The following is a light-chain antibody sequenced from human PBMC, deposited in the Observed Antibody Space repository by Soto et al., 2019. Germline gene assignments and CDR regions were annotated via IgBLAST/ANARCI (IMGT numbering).Light chain of an antibody. V-gene: IGKV3-20*01. J-gene: IGKJ5*01. CDR2: GAS. CDR1: QSVSSSY. Sequence: EIVLTQSPGTLSLSPGERATLSCRASQSVSSSYLAWYQQKPGQAPRLLIYGASSSATGIPDRFSGSGSGTDFTLTISRLEPEDFAVYYCQQYCSSPQITFGQGTRLEIK. CDR3: QQYCSSPQIT.